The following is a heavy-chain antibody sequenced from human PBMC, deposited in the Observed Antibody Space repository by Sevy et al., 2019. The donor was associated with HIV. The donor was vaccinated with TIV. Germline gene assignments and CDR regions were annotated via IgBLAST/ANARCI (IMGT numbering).Heavy chain of an antibody. D-gene: IGHD2-8*01. CDR1: GFTFNKYS. V-gene: IGHV3-23*01. J-gene: IGHJ4*02. CDR3: AREGCTKPHDY. CDR2: LSFGCGEI. Sequence: GGSLRLSCAASGFTFNKYSMSWVRQPPGKGLEWVATLSFGCGEINYADSVKGRFTISRDNSKNSFYLQMNNLRAEATAVYYCAREGCTKPHDYWGQGTLVTVSS.